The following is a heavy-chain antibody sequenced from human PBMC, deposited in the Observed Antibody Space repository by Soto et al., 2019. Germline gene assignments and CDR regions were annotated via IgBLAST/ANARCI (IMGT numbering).Heavy chain of an antibody. D-gene: IGHD2-15*01. V-gene: IGHV3-23*01. Sequence: GGSLRLSCAPSGLTFSSYAVSWVRQAPGKGLEWVSGISGNGGGTYYADSVKGRFTISRDNSENTVYLQMNSLRAEDTAIYYCATREGYCSGGGSYPYYYFYYMDVWGKGTTVTVSS. J-gene: IGHJ6*03. CDR1: GLTFSSYA. CDR2: ISGNGGGT. CDR3: ATREGYCSGGGSYPYYYFYYMDV.